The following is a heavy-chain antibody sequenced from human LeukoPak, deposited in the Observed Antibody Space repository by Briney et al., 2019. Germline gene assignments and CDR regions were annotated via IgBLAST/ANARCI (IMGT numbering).Heavy chain of an antibody. CDR2: ISYDGSNK. Sequence: GGSLRLSCAASGFTFSSYEMNWVRQAPGKGLEWVAVISYDGSNKYYADSVKGRFTISRDNSKNTLYLQMNSLRAEDTAVYYYAKDHVDYYGMDVWGKGTTVTVSS. J-gene: IGHJ6*04. CDR3: AKDHVDYYGMDV. V-gene: IGHV3-30*18. CDR1: GFTFSSYE. D-gene: IGHD2-21*01.